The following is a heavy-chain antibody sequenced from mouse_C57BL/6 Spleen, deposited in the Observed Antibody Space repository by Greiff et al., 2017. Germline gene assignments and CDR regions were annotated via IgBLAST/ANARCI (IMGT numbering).Heavy chain of an antibody. CDR1: GYTFTSYW. J-gene: IGHJ1*03. CDR2: IHPNSGST. Sequence: QVQLQQPGAELVKPGASVKLSCKASGYTFTSYWMHWVKQRPGQGLEWIGMIHPNSGSTNYNEKFKSKATLTVNKSSSTAYMQLSSLTSEDSAVYYCSRAKRTWSYFDVWGTGTTVTVSS. V-gene: IGHV1-64*01. CDR3: SRAKRTWSYFDV.